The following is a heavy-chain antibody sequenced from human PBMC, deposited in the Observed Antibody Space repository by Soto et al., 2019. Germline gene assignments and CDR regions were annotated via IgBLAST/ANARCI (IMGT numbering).Heavy chain of an antibody. CDR1: GFTFSSYD. V-gene: IGHV3-64*01. Sequence: EVQLAESGGGMVQPGGSLRLSCVASGFTFSSYDMHWVRQAPGKGLEYVSSISSNGGTTYYGNSVKGRFTISRDNSKNTLYLQMGSLRAEDMAVYYCVRRVPGNYDSWGQGTLVTVSS. CDR2: ISSNGGTT. J-gene: IGHJ5*01. D-gene: IGHD1-7*01. CDR3: VRRVPGNYDS.